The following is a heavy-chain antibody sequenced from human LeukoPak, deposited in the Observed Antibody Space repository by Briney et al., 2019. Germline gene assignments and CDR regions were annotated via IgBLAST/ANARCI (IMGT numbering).Heavy chain of an antibody. J-gene: IGHJ6*03. D-gene: IGHD2-21*01. CDR1: GGSISSYY. CDR3: ARDDYSLDYYYYMDV. Sequence: SETLSLTCTVSGGSISSYYWSWIRQPAGKGLEWIGRIYTSGSTNYNPSLKSRVTMSVDTSKNQFSLKLSSVTAADTAVYYCARDDYSLDYYYYMDVWGKGTTVTVSS. CDR2: IYTSGST. V-gene: IGHV4-4*07.